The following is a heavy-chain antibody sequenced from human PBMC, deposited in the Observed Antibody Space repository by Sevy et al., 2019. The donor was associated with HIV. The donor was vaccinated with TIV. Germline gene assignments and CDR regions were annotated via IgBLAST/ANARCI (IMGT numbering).Heavy chain of an antibody. D-gene: IGHD6-19*01. CDR2: ISGSGGST. CDR3: AKDYSSGWEYI. V-gene: IGHV3-23*01. CDR1: GFTFSSYA. J-gene: IGHJ3*02. Sequence: GGSLRLSCAASGFTFSSYAMSWVRQAPGKGLEWVSAISGSGGSTYYADSVKGRFTISRDNSKNTLYLQMNSLRAEDTAVYDCAKDYSSGWEYIWGQGTMVTVSS.